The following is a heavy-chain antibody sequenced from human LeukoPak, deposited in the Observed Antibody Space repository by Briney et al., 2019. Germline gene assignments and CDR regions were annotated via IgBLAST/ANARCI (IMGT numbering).Heavy chain of an antibody. Sequence: SETLSLTCTVSGGSITSSFYWSWIRQSPGKGLEWIGYIYNSGSTNYNPSLKSRVTISVDTSKNQFSLKLSSVTAADTAVYYCARDPKLGWFDPWGQGTLVTVSS. CDR2: IYNSGST. D-gene: IGHD7-27*01. J-gene: IGHJ5*02. CDR1: GGSITSSFY. V-gene: IGHV4-59*01. CDR3: ARDPKLGWFDP.